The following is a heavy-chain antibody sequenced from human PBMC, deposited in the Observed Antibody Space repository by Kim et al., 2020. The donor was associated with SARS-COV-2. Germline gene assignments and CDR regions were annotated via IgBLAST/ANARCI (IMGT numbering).Heavy chain of an antibody. Sequence: SETLSLTCAVSGGSISSSNWWSWVRQPPGKGLEWIGEIYHSGSTNYNPSLKSRVTISVDKSKNQFSLKLSSVTAADTAVYYCARYDPGHGDWFDPWGQGTLVTVSS. J-gene: IGHJ5*02. CDR3: ARYDPGHGDWFDP. V-gene: IGHV4-4*02. CDR2: IYHSGST. CDR1: GGSISSSNW. D-gene: IGHD3-3*01.